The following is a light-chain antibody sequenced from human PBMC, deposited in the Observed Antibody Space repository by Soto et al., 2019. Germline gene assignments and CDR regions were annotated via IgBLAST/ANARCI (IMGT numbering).Light chain of an antibody. Sequence: QSVLTQPPSVSGAPGQRVTISCTGSNSNIGAGYDVHWYLQLPGTAPKLLVYTNNNRPSGVPDRFSGSKSVTSASLAITGLQAEDEADYYCQSYDSRLSAYVFGTGTKLTVL. CDR2: TNN. CDR1: NSNIGAGYD. CDR3: QSYDSRLSAYV. V-gene: IGLV1-40*01. J-gene: IGLJ1*01.